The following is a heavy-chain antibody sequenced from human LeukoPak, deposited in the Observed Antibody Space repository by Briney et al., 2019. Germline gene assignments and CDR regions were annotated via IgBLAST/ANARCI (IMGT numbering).Heavy chain of an antibody. V-gene: IGHV4-38-2*01. Sequence: SETLSLTCAVSGYSISSGYYWGWIREPPGKGLEWIGSIYHSGSTYYNPSLKSRVTISVDTSKNQFSLKLSSVTAADTAVYYCARANYYDSSGSIANWFDPGGQGTLVTVSS. D-gene: IGHD3-22*01. CDR3: ARANYYDSSGSIANWFDP. CDR2: IYHSGST. J-gene: IGHJ5*02. CDR1: GYSISSGYY.